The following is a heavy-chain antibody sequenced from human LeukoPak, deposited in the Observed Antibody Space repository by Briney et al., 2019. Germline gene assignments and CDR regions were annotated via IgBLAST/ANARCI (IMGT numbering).Heavy chain of an antibody. CDR1: GFTFSSYD. J-gene: IGHJ4*02. Sequence: PGGSLRLSCAASGFTFSSYDMYWVRQATGKGLEWVSAIGTAGDTYYPGSVKGRFTISRENAKNSLYLQMDSLRVGDTAVYYCVRAPYCSGGSCYGHFDFWGQGTLVTASS. CDR3: VRAPYCSGGSCYGHFDF. CDR2: IGTAGDT. V-gene: IGHV3-13*01. D-gene: IGHD2-15*01.